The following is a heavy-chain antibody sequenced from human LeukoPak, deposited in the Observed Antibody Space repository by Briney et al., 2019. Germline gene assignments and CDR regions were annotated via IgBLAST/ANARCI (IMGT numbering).Heavy chain of an antibody. CDR2: IYSNVRT. D-gene: IGHD2-15*01. CDR3: ARDVGP. J-gene: IGHJ5*02. Sequence: GRSLRLSCAASVFTASDNYIRGVRQAPGEGLEWVSLIYSNVRTDYTASVKGRLSISRDNSKNTMYLQMNSLRAENTAIYYCARDVGPWGQGALVTVSS. CDR1: VFTASDNY. V-gene: IGHV3-53*01.